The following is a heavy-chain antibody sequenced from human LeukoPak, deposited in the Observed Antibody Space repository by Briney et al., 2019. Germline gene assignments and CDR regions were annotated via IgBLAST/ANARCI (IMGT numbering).Heavy chain of an antibody. Sequence: SETLSLTCTVSGGSVSSYFWSWIRQPAGKGLEWIGRIHTSGSTNYNPSLKSRVTFSVDTSKNQFSLKLNSVTAADTAVYYCARDRWNDAYNGMDVWGQGTTVTVSS. CDR3: ARDRWNDAYNGMDV. D-gene: IGHD1-1*01. CDR2: IHTSGST. V-gene: IGHV4-4*07. J-gene: IGHJ6*02. CDR1: GGSVSSYF.